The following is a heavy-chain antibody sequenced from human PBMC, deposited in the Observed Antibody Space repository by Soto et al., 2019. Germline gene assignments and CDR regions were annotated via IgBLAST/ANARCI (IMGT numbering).Heavy chain of an antibody. CDR3: ARAEGGNNWFDP. V-gene: IGHV3-21*01. Sequence: GGSLRLSCAASGFTFSTYTMNWVRQAPGKGLEWVSSISSSSSYIYYADSVKGRFTISRDNAKNSLYLQMNSLRAEDTAVYYCARAEGGNNWFDPWGQGTPVTVSS. CDR1: GFTFSTYT. J-gene: IGHJ5*02. CDR2: ISSSSSYI. D-gene: IGHD3-16*01.